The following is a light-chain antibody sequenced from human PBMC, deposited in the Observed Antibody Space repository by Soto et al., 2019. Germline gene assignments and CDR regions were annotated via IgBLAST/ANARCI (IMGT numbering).Light chain of an antibody. CDR1: NIGSKS. Sequence: SYELTQAPSMSVAPGQTARITCGGNNIGSKSVHWYQQRPGQAPVVVIYDDTDRPSGIPERFSGSNSGNTATLTISGVEVGDEADYYCQVRETNTDHLVFGGGTKVTVL. CDR2: DDT. V-gene: IGLV3-21*02. CDR3: QVRETNTDHLV. J-gene: IGLJ3*02.